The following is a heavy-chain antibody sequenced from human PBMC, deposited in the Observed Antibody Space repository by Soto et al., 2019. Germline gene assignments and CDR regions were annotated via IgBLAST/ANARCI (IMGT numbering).Heavy chain of an antibody. CDR2: ISGSGGST. J-gene: IGHJ4*02. D-gene: IGHD2-21*02. CDR3: AKDLRQRDTPTQVVTAKEDY. CDR1: GFTFSSYA. V-gene: IGHV3-23*01. Sequence: GGSLRLSCAASGFTFSSYAMSWVRQAPGKGLEWVSAISGSGGSTYYADSVKGRFTISRDNSKNTLYLQMNSLRAEDTAVYYCAKDLRQRDTPTQVVTAKEDYWGQGTLVTVSS.